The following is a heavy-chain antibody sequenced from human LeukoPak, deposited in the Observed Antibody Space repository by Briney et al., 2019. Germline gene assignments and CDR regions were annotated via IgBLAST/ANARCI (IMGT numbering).Heavy chain of an antibody. J-gene: IGHJ4*02. D-gene: IGHD3-3*01. Sequence: PSETLSLTCSVSGGSVRSYYWSWIRQPPGKGLEWIGYIHYSGSTNYNPSLKSHVIISIDTSKDEFSLKLSSVTAADTAVYYCAKSGLFYDFWSGQPDWGQGVLVTVSS. CDR3: AKSGLFYDFWSGQPD. CDR1: GGSVRSYY. CDR2: IHYSGST. V-gene: IGHV4-59*08.